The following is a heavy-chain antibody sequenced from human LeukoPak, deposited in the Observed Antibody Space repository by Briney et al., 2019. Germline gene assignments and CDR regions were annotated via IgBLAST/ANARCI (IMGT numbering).Heavy chain of an antibody. CDR1: GFTFSSYA. D-gene: IGHD6-25*01. J-gene: IGHJ4*02. CDR2: ISYDGSNK. V-gene: IGHV3-30*04. CDR3: ARDRSGSAFDY. Sequence: PGRSLRLSCAASGFTFSSYAMHWVRQAPGKGLEWVAVISYDGSNKYYADSVKGRSTISRDNSKNTLYLQMNSLRAEDTTVYYCARDRSGSAFDYWGQGTLVTVSS.